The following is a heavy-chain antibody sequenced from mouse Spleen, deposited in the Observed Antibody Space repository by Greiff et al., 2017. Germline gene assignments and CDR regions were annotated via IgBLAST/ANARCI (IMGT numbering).Heavy chain of an antibody. V-gene: IGHV14-1*02. CDR1: GFNIKDYY. D-gene: IGHD2-1*01. J-gene: IGHJ3*01. CDR2: IDPENGNT. Sequence: EVQLQQSGAELVRPGALVKSSCKASGFNIKDYYMHWVKQRPEQGLEWIGWIDPENGNTIYDPKFQGKASITADTSSNTAYLQLSSLTSEDTAVYYCARSSYGNYPFAYWGQGTLVTVSA. CDR3: ARSSYGNYPFAY.